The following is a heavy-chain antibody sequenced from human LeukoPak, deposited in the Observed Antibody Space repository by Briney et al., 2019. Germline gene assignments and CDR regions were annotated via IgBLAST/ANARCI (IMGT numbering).Heavy chain of an antibody. D-gene: IGHD3-3*01. CDR1: GFTFSSYS. CDR2: ISSSSSYI. CDR3: ARDLGPNYDFWSGSSFDY. Sequence: GGSLRLSCAASGFTFSSYSMTWVRQAPGKGLEWVSSISSSSSYIYYADSVKGRFTISRDNAKNSLYLQMNRLRAEDTAVYYCARDLGPNYDFWSGSSFDYWGQGTLVTVSS. J-gene: IGHJ4*02. V-gene: IGHV3-21*01.